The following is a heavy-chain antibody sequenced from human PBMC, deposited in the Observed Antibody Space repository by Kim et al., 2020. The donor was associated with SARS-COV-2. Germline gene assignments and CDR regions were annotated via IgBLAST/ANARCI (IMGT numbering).Heavy chain of an antibody. CDR1: GDSISNGAYY. Sequence: SETLSLTCTVSGDSISNGAYYWSWIRQHPGKGLEWIGNIYYSGSTYYNPSLKSRVTVSVDTSNNQFSLKLNSVTAADTAMYYCTRELRGPFGGDFYFDY. CDR3: TRELRGPFGGDFYFDY. D-gene: IGHD4-17*01. J-gene: IGHJ4*01. CDR2: IYYSGST. V-gene: IGHV4-31*03.